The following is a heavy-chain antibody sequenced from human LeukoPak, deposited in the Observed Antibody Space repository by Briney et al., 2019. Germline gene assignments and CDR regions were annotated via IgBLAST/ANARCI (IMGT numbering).Heavy chain of an antibody. Sequence: SETLSLTCTVSGGSISSYYWSWIRQPAGNGLEWIGRIYTSGSTNYNPSLKSRVTMSVDTSKNQFSLKLSSVTAAVTAVYYCARVDEWLGATKTLVFDAWGQGTLVTVSS. V-gene: IGHV4-4*07. J-gene: IGHJ5*02. CDR1: GGSISSYY. D-gene: IGHD1-26*01. CDR3: ARVDEWLGATKTLVFDA. CDR2: IYTSGST.